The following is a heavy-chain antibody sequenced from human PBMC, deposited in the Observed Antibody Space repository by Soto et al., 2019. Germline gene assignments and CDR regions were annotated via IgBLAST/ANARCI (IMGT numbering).Heavy chain of an antibody. J-gene: IGHJ6*03. D-gene: IGHD3-10*01. CDR1: GGTFSSYT. Sequence: QVQLVQSGAEVKKPGSSVKVSCKASGGTFSSYTISWVRQAPGQGLEWMGRIIPILGIANYAQKFRGRVTITADKSTSTAYMELSSLRSEDTAVYYCASRITDYYYYMDVWGKGTTVTVSS. CDR3: ASRITDYYYYMDV. V-gene: IGHV1-69*02. CDR2: IIPILGIA.